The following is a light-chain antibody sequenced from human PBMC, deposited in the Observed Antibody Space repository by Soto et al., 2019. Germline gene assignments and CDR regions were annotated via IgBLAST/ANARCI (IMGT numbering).Light chain of an antibody. Sequence: EIVLTQSPATLSLSPGERATLSCRASQSVSSYLAWYQQKPGQAPRLLIYDASNRATGIPARFSGSGSGTDLTLTISCLEPEDFAVYHCQQRSNLPPEYTFGQGPKLEIK. V-gene: IGKV3-11*01. CDR1: QSVSSY. CDR2: DAS. CDR3: QQRSNLPPEYT. J-gene: IGKJ2*01.